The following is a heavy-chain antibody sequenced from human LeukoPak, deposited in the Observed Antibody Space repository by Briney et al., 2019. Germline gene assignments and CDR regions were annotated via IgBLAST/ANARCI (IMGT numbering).Heavy chain of an antibody. Sequence: GESLKISSKGSGYSFTSYWIGWVRQMPGKGLEWMGIIYPGDSDTRYSPSFQGQVTISADKSISTAYLQWSSLKASDTAMYYCARRIATGYCSGGSCYAFDYWGQGTLVTVSS. CDR2: IYPGDSDT. D-gene: IGHD2-15*01. J-gene: IGHJ4*02. V-gene: IGHV5-51*01. CDR3: ARRIATGYCSGGSCYAFDY. CDR1: GYSFTSYW.